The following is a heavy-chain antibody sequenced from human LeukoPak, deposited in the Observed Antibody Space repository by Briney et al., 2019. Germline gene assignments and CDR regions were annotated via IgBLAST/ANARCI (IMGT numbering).Heavy chain of an antibody. Sequence: GGSLRLSCAASGFTFSSYGMHWVRQAPGKGLEWMAFIRYDGSNKYYADSVKGRFTISRDNSKNTLYLQMNSLRAEDTAVYYCVFYGSEPVAFDIWGQGTMVTVSS. D-gene: IGHD3-10*01. J-gene: IGHJ3*02. CDR3: VFYGSEPVAFDI. CDR2: IRYDGSNK. V-gene: IGHV3-30*02. CDR1: GFTFSSYG.